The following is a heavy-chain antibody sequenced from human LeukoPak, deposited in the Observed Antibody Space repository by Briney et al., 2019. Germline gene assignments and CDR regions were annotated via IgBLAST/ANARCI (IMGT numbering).Heavy chain of an antibody. J-gene: IGHJ6*02. CDR2: ISAYNGNT. V-gene: IGHV1-18*01. CDR3: ARDYGIAVVGFFSVGGFRMDV. D-gene: IGHD6-19*01. Sequence: ASVKVSCKASGYTVSSYGISWVRQAPGHGLEWMGWISAYNGNTNYAQKLQGRVTMTTDTSTSTAYMELRSLRSDDTAVYYCARDYGIAVVGFFSVGGFRMDVWGQGTTVTVSS. CDR1: GYTVSSYG.